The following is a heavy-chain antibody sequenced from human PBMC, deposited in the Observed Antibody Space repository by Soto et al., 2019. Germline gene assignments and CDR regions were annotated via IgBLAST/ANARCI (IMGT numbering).Heavy chain of an antibody. CDR2: IYPGDSDT. CDR1: GYSFTSYW. CDR3: ARQYDYGDYDYYYYGMDV. V-gene: IGHV5-51*01. Sequence: GESLKISCKGSGYSFTSYWIGWVRQMPGKGLEWMGIIYPGDSDTRYSPSFQGQDTISADKSISTAYLQWSSLKASDTAMYYCARQYDYGDYDYYYYGMDVWGQGTTVTV. J-gene: IGHJ6*02. D-gene: IGHD4-17*01.